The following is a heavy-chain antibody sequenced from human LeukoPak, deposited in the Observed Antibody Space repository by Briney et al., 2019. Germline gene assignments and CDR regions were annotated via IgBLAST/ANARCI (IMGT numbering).Heavy chain of an antibody. V-gene: IGHV3-33*01. Sequence: GGSLRLSCEASGFTFSAYGMHWVRQAPGKGLEWVAVIWFDGSNKYYADSVKGRFTISRDNSKSTLYLQMNSLRAEDTAVYYCASAAGPFDNWGQGTLVTVPS. CDR3: ASAAGPFDN. CDR2: IWFDGSNK. D-gene: IGHD6-13*01. J-gene: IGHJ4*02. CDR1: GFTFSAYG.